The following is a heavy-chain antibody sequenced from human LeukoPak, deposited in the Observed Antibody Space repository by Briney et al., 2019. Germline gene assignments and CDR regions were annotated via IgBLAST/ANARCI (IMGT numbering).Heavy chain of an antibody. V-gene: IGHV1-69*13. CDR2: IIPIFGSA. CDR3: ARAPRGQLWLRLYYYYMDV. Sequence: ASVKVSCKASGGTFSTYSISWVRQAPGQGLEWMGGIIPIFGSANYAQKFQGRITITADESTSTAYMELSSLRSEDTAVYYCARAPRGQLWLRLYYYYMDVWGKGTTVTVSS. J-gene: IGHJ6*03. D-gene: IGHD5-18*01. CDR1: GGTFSTYS.